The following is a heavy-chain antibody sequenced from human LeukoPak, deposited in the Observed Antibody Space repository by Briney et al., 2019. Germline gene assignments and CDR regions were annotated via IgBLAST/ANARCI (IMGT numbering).Heavy chain of an antibody. CDR1: GGTFSSYA. D-gene: IGHD4-11*01. CDR2: IIPIFGTA. V-gene: IGHV1-69*13. J-gene: IGHJ4*02. CDR3: AREVHSNYDY. Sequence: SVKVSCKASGGTFSSYAISWVRQAPGQGLEWMGGIIPIFGTANYAQTFQGGVTITADESTSTAYMELSSLRSEDTAVYYCAREVHSNYDYWGQGTLVTVSS.